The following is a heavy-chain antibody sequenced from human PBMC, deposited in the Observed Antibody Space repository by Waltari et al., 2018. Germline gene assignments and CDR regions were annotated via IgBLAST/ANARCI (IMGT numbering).Heavy chain of an antibody. Sequence: EVQLVQSGAEVKKPGESLTISCKGSGSSFTSYWIGWVRQMPGTGLEWMGIIYPGDSDTRYSPSFQGQVTISADKSISTAYLQWSSLKASDTAMYYCARQRNPGYCSSTSCYKFDPWGQGTLVTVSS. CDR1: GSSFTSYW. D-gene: IGHD2-2*03. V-gene: IGHV5-51*01. CDR3: ARQRNPGYCSSTSCYKFDP. J-gene: IGHJ5*02. CDR2: IYPGDSDT.